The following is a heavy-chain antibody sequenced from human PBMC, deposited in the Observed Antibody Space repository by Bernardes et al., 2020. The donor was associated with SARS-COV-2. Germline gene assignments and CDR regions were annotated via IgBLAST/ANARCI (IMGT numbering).Heavy chain of an antibody. CDR3: ARGDENSGYRHFQD. Sequence: GGSLRLSCAASGFTFSSYWMNWVRQAPGKGLEWVANIKEDESEKFYVDSVKGRFTISRDNAKNSLYLQMNSLRAEDSAVYYCARGDENSGYRHFQDWGQGTLVTVSS. CDR1: GFTFSSYW. V-gene: IGHV3-7*01. D-gene: IGHD3-22*01. J-gene: IGHJ1*01. CDR2: IKEDESEK.